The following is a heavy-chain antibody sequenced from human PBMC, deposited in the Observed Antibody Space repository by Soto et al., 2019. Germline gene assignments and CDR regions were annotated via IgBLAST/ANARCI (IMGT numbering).Heavy chain of an antibody. D-gene: IGHD2-2*01. J-gene: IGHJ4*02. CDR3: ARSPAIEVPANPDY. V-gene: IGHV1-18*01. CDR2: ISSHNGDT. CDR1: GYTFTSFG. Sequence: ASVKVSCKASGYTFTSFGITWVRQAPGQGLEWMGWISSHNGDTKHAQKLQGRVTMTTDTSTTTAYMELRSLRSDDTAVYYCARSPAIEVPANPDYWGQGTLVTVSS.